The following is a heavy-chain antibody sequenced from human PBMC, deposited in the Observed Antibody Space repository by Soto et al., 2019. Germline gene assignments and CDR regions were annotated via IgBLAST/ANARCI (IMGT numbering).Heavy chain of an antibody. CDR1: GGSISSYY. CDR3: AGLNYYDSSGYYSNTPSFDY. J-gene: IGHJ4*02. V-gene: IGHV4-59*01. D-gene: IGHD3-22*01. CDR2: IYYSGST. Sequence: SETLSLTCTVSGGSISSYYWSWIRQPPGKGLEWIGYIYYSGSTNYNPSLKSRVTISVDTSKNQFSLKLSSVTAADTAVYYCAGLNYYDSSGYYSNTPSFDYWGQGTLVTVSS.